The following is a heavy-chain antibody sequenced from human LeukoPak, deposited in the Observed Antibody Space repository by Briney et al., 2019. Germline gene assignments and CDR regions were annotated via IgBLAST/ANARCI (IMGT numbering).Heavy chain of an antibody. CDR3: AKDPTTSYDILTGFGSSKPPVYYYYGMDV. D-gene: IGHD3-9*01. V-gene: IGHV3-30*18. CDR1: GFTFSSYG. J-gene: IGHJ6*02. Sequence: QPGRSLRLSCAASGFTFSSYGMHWVRQAPGKGLEWVAVISYDGSNKYYADSVKARFTISRDNSKNTLYLQMNSLRAEDTAVYYCAKDPTTSYDILTGFGSSKPPVYYYYGMDVWGQGTTVTVSS. CDR2: ISYDGSNK.